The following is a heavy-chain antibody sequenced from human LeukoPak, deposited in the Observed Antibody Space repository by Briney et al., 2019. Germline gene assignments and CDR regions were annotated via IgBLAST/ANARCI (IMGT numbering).Heavy chain of an antibody. V-gene: IGHV3-11*03. J-gene: IGHJ4*02. CDR1: GFTFRDYY. D-gene: IGHD5-12*01. CDR3: ARSYGGYVFDY. CDR2: ISSSSSYT. Sequence: GESLKISCAASGFTFRDYYMSWIRQAPGKGLEWVSYISSSSSYTNYADSVKGRFTISRDNAKNSLYLQMNSLRAEDTAVYYCARSYGGYVFDYWGRGTLVTVSS.